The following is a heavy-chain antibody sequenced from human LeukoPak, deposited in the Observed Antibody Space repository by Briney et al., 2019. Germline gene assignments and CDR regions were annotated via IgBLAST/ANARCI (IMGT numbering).Heavy chain of an antibody. V-gene: IGHV3-23*01. CDR2: ISGSGGST. J-gene: IGHJ4*02. Sequence: GGSLRLSCAASGFTFSSYAMSWVRQAPGKGLEWVSAISGSGGSTYYADSVKGRFTISGDNSKNTLYLQMNSLRAEDTAVYYCANYGSGSYYTVDYWGQGTLVTVSS. CDR3: ANYGSGSYYTVDY. D-gene: IGHD3-10*01. CDR1: GFTFSSYA.